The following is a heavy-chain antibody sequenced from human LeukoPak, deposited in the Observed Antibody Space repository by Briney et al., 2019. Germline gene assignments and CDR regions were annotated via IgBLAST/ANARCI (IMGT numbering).Heavy chain of an antibody. V-gene: IGHV3-23*01. D-gene: IGHD2-15*01. Sequence: GGSLRLSCAASGFTFSSYAMSWVRQAPGKGLEWVSAISNSGGSTHDAESVKGRFTISRDKSQNTLYLQMASLRAEDTAVYYCARQLGYCSSGTCYFDYWGQGTLVTVSS. CDR2: ISNSGGST. CDR1: GFTFSSYA. J-gene: IGHJ4*02. CDR3: ARQLGYCSSGTCYFDY.